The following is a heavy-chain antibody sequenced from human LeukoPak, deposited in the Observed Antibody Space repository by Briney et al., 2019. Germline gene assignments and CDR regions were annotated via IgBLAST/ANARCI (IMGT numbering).Heavy chain of an antibody. CDR3: ARSPRNFDY. CDR2: INTDTGNP. V-gene: IGHV7-4-1*02. Sequence: GASVKVSCKASGYTFTSSAMNWVRQAPGQGLEWMGWINTDTGNPTYAQGFTGRFVFSLDTSVSTAYLQISGLKAEDTAVYYCARSPRNFDYWGQGTLVTVSS. CDR1: GYTFTSSA. J-gene: IGHJ4*02.